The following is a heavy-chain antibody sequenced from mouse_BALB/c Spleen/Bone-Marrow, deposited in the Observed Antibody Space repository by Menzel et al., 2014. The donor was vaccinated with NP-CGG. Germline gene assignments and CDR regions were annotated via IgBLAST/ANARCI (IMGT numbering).Heavy chain of an antibody. V-gene: IGHV7-3*02. J-gene: IGHJ4*01. Sequence: EVQLVESGGGLVQPGGSLRLSCATSGFTFTDYYMSWVRQPPGKALEWLGFIRNKANGYTTEYSASVKGRFTISTDNSQSILYLQINTLRAENSATYYSARDDCYAMDYWGQGTSVTVSS. CDR3: ARDDCYAMDY. CDR1: GFTFTDYY. CDR2: IRNKANGYTT.